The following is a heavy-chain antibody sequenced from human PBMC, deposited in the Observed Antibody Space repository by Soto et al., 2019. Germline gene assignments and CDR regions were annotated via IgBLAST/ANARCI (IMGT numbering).Heavy chain of an antibody. V-gene: IGHV1-3*01. CDR1: GYTFTSYA. D-gene: IGHD6-13*01. J-gene: IGHJ4*02. CDR2: LNAGNGNT. Sequence: QVQLVQSGAEVKKPGASVKVSCKASGYTFTSYAMHWVRQAPGQRLEWMGWLNAGNGNTKYSQKFQGRVTITRDTSASTAYMELSSLRSEDTSVYYCARDLSAAAGYFDYWGQGTLVTVSS. CDR3: ARDLSAAAGYFDY.